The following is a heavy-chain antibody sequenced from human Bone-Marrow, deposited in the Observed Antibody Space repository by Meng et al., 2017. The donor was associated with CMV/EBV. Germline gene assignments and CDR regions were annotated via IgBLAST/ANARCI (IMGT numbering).Heavy chain of an antibody. V-gene: IGHV1-18*01. Sequence: ASVKVSCKVSGYTLTELSMHWVRQAPGKGLEWMGWISAYNGNTNYAQKLQGRVTMTTDTSTSTAYMELRSLRSDDTAVYYCARVSFHWNYEAIDYWGQGTRVTVDS. D-gene: IGHD1-7*01. CDR1: GYTLTELS. CDR2: ISAYNGNT. CDR3: ARVSFHWNYEAIDY. J-gene: IGHJ4*02.